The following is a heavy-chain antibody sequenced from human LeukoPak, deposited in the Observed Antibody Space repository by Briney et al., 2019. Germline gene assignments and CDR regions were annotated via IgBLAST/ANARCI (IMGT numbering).Heavy chain of an antibody. CDR2: INHSGST. CDR3: ARADIVVVPAAIRHFDY. J-gene: IGHJ4*02. CDR1: GGSFSGYY. Sequence: PSETLSLTCAVYGGSFSGYYWSWIRQPPGKGLEWIGEINHSGSTNYNPSLKSRVTISVDTSKNQFSLKLSSVTAADTAVYYCARADIVVVPAAIRHFDYWGQGTLVTVSS. D-gene: IGHD2-2*02. V-gene: IGHV4-34*01.